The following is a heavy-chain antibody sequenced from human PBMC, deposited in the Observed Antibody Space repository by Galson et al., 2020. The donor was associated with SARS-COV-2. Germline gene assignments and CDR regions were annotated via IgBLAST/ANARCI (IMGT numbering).Heavy chain of an antibody. J-gene: IGHJ5*02. D-gene: IGHD3-10*01. CDR2: ISSGSSPI. CDR3: ARGYTMA. Sequence: GGSLRLSCVASGFTFSSFSMNWVRQAPGKGLEWVSYISSGSSPIYYADSVKGRFTISRDNAKNSLFLQMNSLRPEDTAVYYCARGYTMAWGQGTLVTVSS. V-gene: IGHV3-48*04. CDR1: GFTFSSFS.